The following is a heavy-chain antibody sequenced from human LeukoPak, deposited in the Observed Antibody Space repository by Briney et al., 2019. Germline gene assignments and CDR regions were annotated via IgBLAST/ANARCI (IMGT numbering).Heavy chain of an antibody. CDR3: AKFPPYYYDSSGPDY. CDR2: ISGSGGST. J-gene: IGHJ4*02. Sequence: AMSWGXXXPGEGGGGGSAISGSGGSTYYADSVKGGFTISRDNSKNTLYLQMNSLRAEDTAVYYCAKFPPYYYDSSGPDYWGQGTLVTVSS. V-gene: IGHV3-23*01. CDR1: A. D-gene: IGHD3-22*01.